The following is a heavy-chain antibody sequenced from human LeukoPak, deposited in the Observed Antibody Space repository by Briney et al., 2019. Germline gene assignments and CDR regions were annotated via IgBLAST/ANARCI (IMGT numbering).Heavy chain of an antibody. D-gene: IGHD1-26*01. Sequence: SETLSLTCAVSGESFSGNFWTWIRQSPGKGLEWIGEIDNNGITNYNPSLKSRVTISVDTSKNQFSLKLSSVTAADTAVYYCARGPFSIVGAALGPWFDPWGQGTLVTVSS. J-gene: IGHJ5*02. CDR1: GESFSGNF. CDR2: IDNNGIT. CDR3: ARGPFSIVGAALGPWFDP. V-gene: IGHV4-34*01.